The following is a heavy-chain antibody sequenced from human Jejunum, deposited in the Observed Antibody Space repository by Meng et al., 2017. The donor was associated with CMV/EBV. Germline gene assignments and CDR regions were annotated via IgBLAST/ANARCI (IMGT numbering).Heavy chain of an antibody. CDR2: INTNTGNP. Sequence: QVRVGESGFEVNKPGSSVKVSCKASGYTFTSYAMNWVRQAPGQGLEWMGWINTNTGNPTYAQGFTGRFVFSLDTSVSTAYLQISSLKAEDTAVYYCARGKIAVAGITGDYWGQGTLVTVAS. D-gene: IGHD6-19*01. V-gene: IGHV7-4-1*02. CDR1: GYTFTSYA. J-gene: IGHJ4*02. CDR3: ARGKIAVAGITGDY.